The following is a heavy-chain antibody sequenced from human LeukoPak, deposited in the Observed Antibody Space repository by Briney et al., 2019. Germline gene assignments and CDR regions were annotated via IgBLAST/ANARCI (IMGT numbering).Heavy chain of an antibody. CDR2: IRYDGSNK. CDR3: ARERHDYVWGSYRYYYYGMDV. V-gene: IGHV3-30*02. Sequence: GGSLRLSCAASGFTFSSYGMHWVRQAPGKGLEWVAFIRYDGSNKYYADSVKGRFTISRDNSKNTLYLQMNSLRAEDTAVYYCARERHDYVWGSYRYYYYGMDVWGQGTTVTVSS. J-gene: IGHJ6*02. D-gene: IGHD3-16*02. CDR1: GFTFSSYG.